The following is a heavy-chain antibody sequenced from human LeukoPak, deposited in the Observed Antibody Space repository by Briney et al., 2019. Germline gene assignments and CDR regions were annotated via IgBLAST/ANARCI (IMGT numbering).Heavy chain of an antibody. J-gene: IGHJ5*02. V-gene: IGHV3-15*01. D-gene: IGHD1-14*01. CDR1: GFTLSKVW. Sequence: GGSLRLSCEACGFTLSKVWMSWVRQAPGKELEWVGRIKSKSDDGTRDYAPPVRGRFTISRDDPKSTVYLQMESLRSEDTGVYYCCGTRGDLWGQGTLVTVSS. CDR3: CGTRGDL. CDR2: IKSKSDDGTR.